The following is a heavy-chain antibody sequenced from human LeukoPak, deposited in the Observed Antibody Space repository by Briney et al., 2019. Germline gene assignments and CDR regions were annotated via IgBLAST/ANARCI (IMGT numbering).Heavy chain of an antibody. CDR2: TYYRSKWYN. CDR1: GDSVSSNSAA. Sequence: SQTLSLTCAISGDSVSSNSAARSWLRQSPSRGLQWLGGTYYRSKWYNDYAVSVKSRITINPDTSKNQFSLQLNSVTPEDTAVYYCARETTGGPLFDLWDRGALVTVSS. V-gene: IGHV6-1*01. J-gene: IGHJ2*01. D-gene: IGHD1-1*01. CDR3: ARETTGGPLFDL.